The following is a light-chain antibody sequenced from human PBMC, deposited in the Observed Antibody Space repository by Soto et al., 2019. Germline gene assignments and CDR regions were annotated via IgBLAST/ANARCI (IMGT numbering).Light chain of an antibody. CDR2: GAS. V-gene: IGKV3-20*01. J-gene: IGKJ3*01. CDR3: QQYGSSRFA. Sequence: EIVLTQSPGTLSLSPGERATLSCRASQSVSSTYLAWYQQKPGQAPRLLIYGASNRATGIPDRFSGSGFGTDFTSTISRLEPEDVAVYYGQQYGSSRFAFGPGTKVDI. CDR1: QSVSSTY.